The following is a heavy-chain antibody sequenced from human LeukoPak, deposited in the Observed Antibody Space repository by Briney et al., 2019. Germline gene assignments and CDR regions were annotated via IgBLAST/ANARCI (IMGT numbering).Heavy chain of an antibody. J-gene: IGHJ6*02. CDR2: IYYSGST. CDR1: GGSISSGGYY. D-gene: IGHD2-15*01. CDR3: ARAENVGAATPCYYYGMDV. Sequence: SETLSLTCTVSGGSISSGGYYWSWIRQHPGKGLEWIGYIYYSGSTYYNPSLKSRVTISVDTSKNQFSLKLSSVTAADTAVYYCARAENVGAATPCYYYGMDVWGQGTTVTVSS. V-gene: IGHV4-31*03.